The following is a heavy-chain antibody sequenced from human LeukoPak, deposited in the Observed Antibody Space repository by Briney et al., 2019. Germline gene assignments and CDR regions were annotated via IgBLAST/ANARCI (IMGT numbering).Heavy chain of an antibody. CDR2: ISGSGGST. CDR3: AKSISYDDYEGSYGMDV. V-gene: IGHV3-23*01. J-gene: IGHJ6*02. D-gene: IGHD4-17*01. CDR1: GFTFSSYA. Sequence: GSLRLSCAASGFTFSSYAMSWVRQAPGKGLEWVSAISGSGGSTYYADSVKGRFTVSRDNAKNSLYLQMNSLRAEDTAVYYCAKSISYDDYEGSYGMDVWGHGTTVTVSS.